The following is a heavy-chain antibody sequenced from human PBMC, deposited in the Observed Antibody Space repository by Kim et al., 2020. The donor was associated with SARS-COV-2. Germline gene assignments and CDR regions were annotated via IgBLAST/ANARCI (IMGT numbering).Heavy chain of an antibody. D-gene: IGHD2-2*01. CDR3: ARDKRIKRYLWYQLLRMDV. V-gene: IGHV1-69*04. CDR1: GGTFSSYA. Sequence: SVKVSCKASGGTFSSYAISWVRQAPGQGLEWMGRIIPILGIANYAQKFQGRVTITADKSTSTAYMELSSLRSEDTAVYYCARDKRIKRYLWYQLLRMDVWGQGTTVTVSS. J-gene: IGHJ6*02. CDR2: IIPILGIA.